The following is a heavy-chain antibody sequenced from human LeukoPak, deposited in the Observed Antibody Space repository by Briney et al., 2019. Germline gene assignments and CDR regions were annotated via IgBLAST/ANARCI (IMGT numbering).Heavy chain of an antibody. CDR2: IDGSGVTT. CDR1: GFTFNIYV. CDR3: AKDTQRGSYGY. V-gene: IGHV3-23*01. D-gene: IGHD1-26*01. J-gene: IGHJ4*02. Sequence: PGGSLRLPCAASGFTFNIYVMSWVRQAPGKGLEWVSDIDGSGVTTYYADPVQGRFTISRDNSKNTLYLQMNSLRAEDTAVYYCAKDTQRGSYGYWGQGTLVTVCS.